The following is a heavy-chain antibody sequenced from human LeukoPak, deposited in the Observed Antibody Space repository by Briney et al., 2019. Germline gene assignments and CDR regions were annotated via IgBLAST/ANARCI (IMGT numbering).Heavy chain of an antibody. D-gene: IGHD3-16*01. J-gene: IGHJ6*03. Sequence: SETLSLTCTVSGGSISSSDSYYWGWIRQPPGKGLEWLGSVHYSASTYYNPSLKSRVTISVDTSKNQFSLKLSSVTAADTAVYYCARHMNYFYYYMDVWGNGTTVTISS. CDR1: GGSISSSDSYY. CDR3: ARHMNYFYYYMDV. V-gene: IGHV4-39*01. CDR2: VHYSAST.